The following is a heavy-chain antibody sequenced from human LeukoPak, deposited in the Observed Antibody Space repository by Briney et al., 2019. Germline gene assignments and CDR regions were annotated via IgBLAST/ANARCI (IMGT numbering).Heavy chain of an antibody. J-gene: IGHJ6*02. CDR1: GFTVSSNY. CDR3: ASPSSSWSLNYYYYYGMDV. V-gene: IGHV3-66*01. Sequence: GGSLRLSCAASGFTVSSNYMSWVRQAPGKGLEWVSVIYSGGSTYYADSVKGRFTISRDNSKNTLYLQMNSLRAEDTAVYYCASPSSSWSLNYYYYYGMDVWGQGTTVTVSS. D-gene: IGHD6-13*01. CDR2: IYSGGST.